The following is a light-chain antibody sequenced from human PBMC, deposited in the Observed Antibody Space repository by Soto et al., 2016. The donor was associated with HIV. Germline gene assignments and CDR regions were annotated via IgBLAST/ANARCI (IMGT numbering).Light chain of an antibody. Sequence: SYDLTQPPSVSVSPGQTAIITCSGDKLGDKYVCWYQQKPGQSPVLVIYQDTKRPSGIPERFSGSNSGNTATLTISGTQAMDEADCYCQAWDSTTGVFGGGTKLTVL. CDR2: QDT. V-gene: IGLV3-1*01. CDR1: KLGDKY. J-gene: IGLJ3*02. CDR3: QAWDSTTGV.